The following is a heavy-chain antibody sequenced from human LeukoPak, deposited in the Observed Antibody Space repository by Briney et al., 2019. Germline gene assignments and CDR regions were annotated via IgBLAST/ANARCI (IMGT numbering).Heavy chain of an antibody. CDR3: ARGGYYYDSSGYYYFDY. CDR2: IIPIFGTA. V-gene: IGHV1-69*13. CDR1: GGTFSSYA. D-gene: IGHD3-22*01. J-gene: IGHJ4*02. Sequence: ASGTVSCKGSGGTFSSYAFSWVRQAPGQGLEWMGGIIPIFGTANYAQKFQGRVTITADESKSTAYMELSSLRSEDTAVYDCARGGYYYDSSGYYYFDYWGQGTLVTVSS.